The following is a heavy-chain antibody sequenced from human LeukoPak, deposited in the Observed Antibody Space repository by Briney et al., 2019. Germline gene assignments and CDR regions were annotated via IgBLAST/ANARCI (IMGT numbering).Heavy chain of an antibody. Sequence: GGSLRLSCAASGFTFSGYPIHWVRQAPGKGLEWVAVISYDGSNKYYADSVKGRFTISRDNSKNTLYLQMNSLRAEDTAVYYCAKTPGDCTGGTCYSFDYWGQGSLVTVSS. CDR2: ISYDGSNK. J-gene: IGHJ4*02. CDR1: GFTFSGYP. D-gene: IGHD2-15*01. V-gene: IGHV3-30-3*02. CDR3: AKTPGDCTGGTCYSFDY.